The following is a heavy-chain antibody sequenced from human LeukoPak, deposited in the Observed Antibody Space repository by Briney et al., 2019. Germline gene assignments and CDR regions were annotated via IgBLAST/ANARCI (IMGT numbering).Heavy chain of an antibody. V-gene: IGHV5-51*01. Sequence: GESLKISCKGSGYSFTSYWIGWVRQMPGKGLEWMGIIYPGDSDARYSPSFQGQVTISADKSISTAYLQWSSLKASDSAMYYCARGENYYDSSGLGVNWFDPWGQGTLVTVSS. D-gene: IGHD3-22*01. J-gene: IGHJ5*02. CDR1: GYSFTSYW. CDR3: ARGENYYDSSGLGVNWFDP. CDR2: IYPGDSDA.